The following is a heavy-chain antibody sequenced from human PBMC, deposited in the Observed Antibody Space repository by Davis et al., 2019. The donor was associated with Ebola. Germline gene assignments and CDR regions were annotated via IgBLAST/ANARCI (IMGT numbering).Heavy chain of an antibody. CDR1: GGSISSYY. Sequence: GSLRLSCTVSGGSISSYYWSWIRQPAGKGLEWIGRIYTSGSTNYNPSLKSRVTMSVDTSKNQFSLQLSSVTAADTAVYYCARGARYFDWLLPTYGMDVWGQGTTVTVSS. D-gene: IGHD3-9*01. CDR3: ARGARYFDWLLPTYGMDV. J-gene: IGHJ6*02. CDR2: IYTSGST. V-gene: IGHV4-4*07.